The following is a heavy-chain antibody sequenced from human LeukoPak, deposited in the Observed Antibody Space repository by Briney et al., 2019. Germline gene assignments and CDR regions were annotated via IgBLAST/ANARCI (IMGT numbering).Heavy chain of an antibody. J-gene: IGHJ4*02. CDR3: ARHLEYISSWKGYYFDY. Sequence: SETLSLTCAVYGGSFSGYYWSWIRQSPGKGLEWIGTIYYSGSTYYSPSLKSRVTMSVDTSKNQFSLKLSSVTAPDTAVYYCARHLEYISSWKGYYFDYWGQGTLVTVSS. V-gene: IGHV4-34*01. CDR1: GGSFSGYY. CDR2: IYYSGST. D-gene: IGHD6-13*01.